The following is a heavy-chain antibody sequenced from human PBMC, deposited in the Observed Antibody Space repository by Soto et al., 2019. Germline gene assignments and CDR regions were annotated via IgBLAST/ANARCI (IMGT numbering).Heavy chain of an antibody. CDR2: LYHSGST. J-gene: IGHJ4*02. CDR3: AMGMTTVTTFDY. D-gene: IGHD4-17*01. CDR1: GGSISSGGYS. Sequence: QLQLQESGSGLVKPSQTLSLTCAVSGGSISSGGYSWSWIRQPPGKGLEWIGYLYHSGSTYYNPSPNSRVTISVDRSKNQISLKLSSVTAAYTAVYYCAMGMTTVTTFDYWGQGTLVTVSS. V-gene: IGHV4-30-2*01.